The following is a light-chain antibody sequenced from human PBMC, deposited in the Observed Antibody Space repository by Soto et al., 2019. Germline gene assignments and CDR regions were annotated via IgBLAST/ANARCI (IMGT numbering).Light chain of an antibody. Sequence: ALTQPASVSGSPGQSITISCTGTSSDVGGYNYVSWYQQHPGKAPKLMIYDVSNRPSGVSNRFSGSKSGNTASLTISGLQAEDEADYYCSSYTSSTTLLYVFGTRTKLTVL. V-gene: IGLV2-14*01. CDR1: SSDVGGYNY. CDR2: DVS. J-gene: IGLJ1*01. CDR3: SSYTSSTTLLYV.